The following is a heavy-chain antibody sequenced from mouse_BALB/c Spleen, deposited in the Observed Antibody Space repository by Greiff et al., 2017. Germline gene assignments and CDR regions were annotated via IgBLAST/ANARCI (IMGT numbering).Heavy chain of an antibody. CDR3: TVLLFAY. CDR2: IDPETGGT. V-gene: IGHV1-15*01. D-gene: IGHD1-1*01. CDR1: GYTFTDYE. J-gene: IGHJ3*01. Sequence: VQLHQSGAELVRPGASVTLSCKASGYTFTDYEMHWVKQTPVHGLEWIGAIDPETGGTAYNQKFKGKATLTADKSSSTAYMELRSLTSEDSAVYYCTVLLFAYWGQGTLVTVSA.